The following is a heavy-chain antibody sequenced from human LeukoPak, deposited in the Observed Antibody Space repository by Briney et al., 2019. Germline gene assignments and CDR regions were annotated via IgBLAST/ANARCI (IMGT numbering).Heavy chain of an antibody. CDR3: ARHAHCSSTSCPFDY. Sequence: SETLSLTCTVSGGSISSSSYSWGWIRQPPGKGLEWIGSIYYSGSTYYNPSLKSRVTISVDTSKNQFSLKLSSVTAADTAVYYCARHAHCSSTSCPFDYWGQGTLVTVSS. J-gene: IGHJ4*02. CDR2: IYYSGST. V-gene: IGHV4-39*01. D-gene: IGHD2-2*01. CDR1: GGSISSSSYS.